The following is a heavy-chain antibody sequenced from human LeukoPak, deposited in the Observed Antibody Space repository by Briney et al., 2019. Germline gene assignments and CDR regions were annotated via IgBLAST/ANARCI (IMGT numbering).Heavy chain of an antibody. Sequence: PGGSLRLSCAASGFTFSTYAMAWVRQAPGKGLECVAYISTWSSAIEYSDSVRGRFTISRDNARNSMYLQMNSLRDEDTAVYYCTRGVGDTSTFDFWGQGSLVTVSS. CDR3: TRGVGDTSTFDF. V-gene: IGHV3-48*02. J-gene: IGHJ4*02. CDR1: GFTFSTYA. D-gene: IGHD1-26*01. CDR2: ISTWSSAI.